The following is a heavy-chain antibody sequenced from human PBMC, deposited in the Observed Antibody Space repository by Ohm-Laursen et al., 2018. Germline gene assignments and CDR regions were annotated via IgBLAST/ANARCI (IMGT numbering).Heavy chain of an antibody. V-gene: IGHV4-59*12. CDR1: GGSISSYY. CDR3: AKGHRGSPGLDY. J-gene: IGHJ4*02. D-gene: IGHD3-10*01. CDR2: IYYSGST. Sequence: TLSLTWAVSGGSISSYYWSWIRQPPGKGLEWIGYIYYSGSTNYNPPLKSRVTISVDTSKNQFSLKLSSVTAADTAVYYCAKGHRGSPGLDYWGQGTLVTVSS.